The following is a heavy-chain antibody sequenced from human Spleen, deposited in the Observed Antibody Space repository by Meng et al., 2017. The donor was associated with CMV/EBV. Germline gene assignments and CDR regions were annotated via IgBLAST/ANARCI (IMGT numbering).Heavy chain of an antibody. CDR3: ARGVAETLGWEMGY. CDR1: GFTLTRYW. V-gene: IGHV3-74*03. D-gene: IGHD1-26*01. Sequence: EVQLVESGGGLVQPGGSLSLSFAVAGFTLTRYWMHWVREVPGKGLEWVSRIDIDGRDITYADSVRGRFSISRDDAKNTLYLQMNSLRIEDTAVYYCARGVAETLGWEMGYWGQGTLVTVSS. J-gene: IGHJ4*02. CDR2: IDIDGRDI.